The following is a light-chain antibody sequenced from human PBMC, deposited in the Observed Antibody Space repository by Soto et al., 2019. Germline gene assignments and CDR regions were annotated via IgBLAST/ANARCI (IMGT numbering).Light chain of an antibody. CDR1: QSISIY. Sequence: DIQMTPSPSSLSASVVDRVTITCRASQSISIYLNWYQLEPGKAPNLLMYGASYLKSGVPTRFSGSGSGTDFTLTISSLQPEDFAIYYCQQTYTTPEITFGQGTRLEIK. CDR2: GAS. V-gene: IGKV1-39*01. J-gene: IGKJ5*01. CDR3: QQTYTTPEIT.